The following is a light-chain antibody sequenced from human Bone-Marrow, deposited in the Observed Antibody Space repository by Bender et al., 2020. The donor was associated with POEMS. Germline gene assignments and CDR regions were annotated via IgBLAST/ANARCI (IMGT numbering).Light chain of an antibody. J-gene: IGLJ2*01. CDR3: CSYAGVPTVMI. Sequence: QSVLTQPPSASGTPGQRVTISCSGSSSNIGTNPVNWYQQLPGTAPKLLIYINNQRPSGVSNRFSGSKSGNTASLTISGLQADDEADYYCCSYAGVPTVMILGGGTKLTV. CDR1: SSNIGTNP. V-gene: IGLV1-44*01. CDR2: INN.